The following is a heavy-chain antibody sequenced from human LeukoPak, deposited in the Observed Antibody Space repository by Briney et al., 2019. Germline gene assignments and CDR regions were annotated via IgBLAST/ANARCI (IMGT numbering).Heavy chain of an antibody. Sequence: GESLKISCKGSGYSFTSYWIGWVRQMPGKGLEWMGILYPGDSDTRYSPSLQDQVTISADKSISTAYLQWSSLKASDTAMYYCAREVRASKAIDYWGQGTLVTVSS. V-gene: IGHV5-51*01. CDR1: GYSFTSYW. CDR2: LYPGDSDT. D-gene: IGHD1-26*01. CDR3: AREVRASKAIDY. J-gene: IGHJ4*02.